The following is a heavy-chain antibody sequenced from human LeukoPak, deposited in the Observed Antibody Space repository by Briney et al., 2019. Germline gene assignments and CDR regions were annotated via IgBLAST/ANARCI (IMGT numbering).Heavy chain of an antibody. CDR2: IYYSGST. CDR1: GGSISSSSYY. CDR3: ARDRRSFSGTFDY. Sequence: PSETLSLTCTVSGGSISSSSYYWGWIRQPPGKGLEWIGSIYYSGSTYYNPSLKSRVTISVDTSKNQFSLKLSSVTAADTAVYYCARDRRSFSGTFDYWGQGTLVTVSS. D-gene: IGHD6-6*01. V-gene: IGHV4-39*02. J-gene: IGHJ4*02.